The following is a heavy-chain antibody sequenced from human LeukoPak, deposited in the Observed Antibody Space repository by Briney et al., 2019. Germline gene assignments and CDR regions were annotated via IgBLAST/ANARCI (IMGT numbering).Heavy chain of an antibody. J-gene: IGHJ6*02. CDR2: IIPIFGTA. D-gene: IGHD2-15*01. V-gene: IGHV1-69*13. CDR3: ARGSERDYYYYYGMDV. Sequence: SVKVSCKASGSTFTSYDISWVRQAPGQGLEWMGGIIPIFGTANYAQKFQGRVTITADESTSTAYMELSSLRSEDTAVYYCARGSERDYYYYYGMDVWGQGTTVTVSS. CDR1: GSTFTSYD.